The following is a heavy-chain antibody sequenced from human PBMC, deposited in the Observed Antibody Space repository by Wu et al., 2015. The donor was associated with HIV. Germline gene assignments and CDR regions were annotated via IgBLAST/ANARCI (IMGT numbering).Heavy chain of an antibody. Sequence: QVQLVQSGAEVKKPGASVKVSCKTSGYTFTDYYIHWVRQVTGQGPEWMGWINPKNGGTNYAQNFQGRLTMTRDTSISSVYMELKKLTSEDTAMYFCARSHKWLQLRYQGNFDSWGQGTLVTVSS. CDR3: ARSHKWLQLRYQGNFDS. D-gene: IGHD6-19*01. CDR1: GYTFTDYY. CDR2: INPKNGGT. J-gene: IGHJ4*01. V-gene: IGHV1-2*02.